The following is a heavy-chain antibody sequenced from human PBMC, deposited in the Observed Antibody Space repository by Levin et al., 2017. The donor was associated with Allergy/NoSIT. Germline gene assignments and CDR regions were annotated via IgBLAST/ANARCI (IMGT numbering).Heavy chain of an antibody. V-gene: IGHV7-4-1*02. CDR1: GYTFTNYA. J-gene: IGHJ5*02. CDR3: ARGVAGRKYNWFDP. D-gene: IGHD6-6*01. Sequence: GESLKISCKASGYTFTNYAMNWVRQAPGQGPEWMGWISTNTGNPTYAQGFTGRFVFSLDTSVSTAYLQISSLKAEDTAVYYCARGVAGRKYNWFDPWGQGTLVTVSS. CDR2: ISTNTGNP.